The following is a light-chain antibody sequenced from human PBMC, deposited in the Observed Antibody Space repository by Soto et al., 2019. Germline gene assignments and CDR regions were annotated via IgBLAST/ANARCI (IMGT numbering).Light chain of an antibody. CDR2: GDS. V-gene: IGKV1-5*01. CDR3: QQYDSYSYT. J-gene: IGKJ2*01. Sequence: DIQMTQSPSTLSASVGDRVTFTCRASQSISTWLAWYQLKPGKAPKLLIYGDSSLGSEVPSRFSGSGSGTEFTLTISSLQPEDFATYDCQQYDSYSYTFGQGTKLEIK. CDR1: QSISTW.